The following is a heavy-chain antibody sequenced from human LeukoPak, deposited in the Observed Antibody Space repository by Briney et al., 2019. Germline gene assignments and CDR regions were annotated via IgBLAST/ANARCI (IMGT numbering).Heavy chain of an antibody. CDR1: GFTFRSYS. J-gene: IGHJ4*02. D-gene: IGHD3-10*01. V-gene: IGHV3-21*01. CDR3: ARAVRGVHFDY. Sequence: GGSLRLSCAASGFTFRSYSMNWVRQAPGKGLEWVSSISSSSSYIYYADSVKGRFTISRDNAKNSLYLQMNSLRAEDTAVYYCARAVRGVHFDYWGQGTLVTVSS. CDR2: ISSSSSYI.